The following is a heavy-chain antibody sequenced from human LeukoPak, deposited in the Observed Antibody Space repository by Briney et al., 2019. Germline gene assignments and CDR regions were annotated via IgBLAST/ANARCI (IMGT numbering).Heavy chain of an antibody. CDR3: ARVRDTYYYDSSGYYRAFDI. D-gene: IGHD3-22*01. Sequence: GASVKVSCKASGGTFSSYAISWVRQAPGQGLEWMGRIIPILCIANYAQKFQGRVTITADKSTSTAYMELSSLRSEDTAVYYCARVRDTYYYDSSGYYRAFDIWGQGTMVAVSS. CDR2: IIPILCIA. J-gene: IGHJ3*02. V-gene: IGHV1-69*04. CDR1: GGTFSSYA.